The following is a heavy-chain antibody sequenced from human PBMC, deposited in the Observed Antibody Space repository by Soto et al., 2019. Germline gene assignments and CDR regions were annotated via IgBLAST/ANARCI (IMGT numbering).Heavy chain of an antibody. CDR1: CGSFSGYY. CDR2: INHSGST. CDR3: ARAEDIVLMVYATGWFDP. D-gene: IGHD2-8*01. Sequence: SETLSLSFAVYCGSFSGYYWSWIRQPPWNVLGWIGEINHSGSTNYNPSLKSRVTISVDTSKNQFSLKLSSVTAADTAVYYCARAEDIVLMVYATGWFDPWGQGTLVTVS. V-gene: IGHV4-34*01. J-gene: IGHJ5*02.